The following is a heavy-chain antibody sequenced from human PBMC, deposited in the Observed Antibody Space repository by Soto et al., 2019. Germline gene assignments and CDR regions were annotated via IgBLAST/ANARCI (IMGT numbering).Heavy chain of an antibody. CDR2: ISYDGSNK. Sequence: QVQLVESGGGVVQPGRSLRLSCAASGFTFSSYAMHWVRQAPCKGLEWVAVISYDGSNKYYADSVKGRFTISRDNSKNTRYLQMNSLRAEDTAVYYCARDLSSGWTNYFDYWGQGPLVTVSS. D-gene: IGHD6-19*01. J-gene: IGHJ4*02. CDR3: ARDLSSGWTNYFDY. CDR1: GFTFSSYA. V-gene: IGHV3-30-3*01.